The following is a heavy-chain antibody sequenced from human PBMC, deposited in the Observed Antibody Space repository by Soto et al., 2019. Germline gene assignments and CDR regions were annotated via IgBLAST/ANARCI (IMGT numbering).Heavy chain of an antibody. Sequence: VHLVQSGAEVKEPGSSVKVSCKASGGTFSSYTINWVRQAPGQGLEWMGRIIPILGAANYAQKFQGRVTLTANKSTSTAYMELRSRRAGDTTVYYCERERYSSTSYYYYYGMDVWGQGTTVTVSS. D-gene: IGHD6-13*01. V-gene: IGHV1-69*08. CDR3: ERERYSSTSYYYYYGMDV. CDR2: IIPILGAA. CDR1: GGTFSSYT. J-gene: IGHJ6*02.